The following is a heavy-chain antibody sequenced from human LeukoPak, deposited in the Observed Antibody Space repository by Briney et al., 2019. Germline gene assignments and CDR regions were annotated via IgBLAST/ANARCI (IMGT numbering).Heavy chain of an antibody. CDR3: ARDNVVATIELLDY. D-gene: IGHD5-12*01. V-gene: IGHV3-30*02. Sequence: GGSLRLSCAASGFTFSSYGMHWVRQAPGKGLEWVAFIRYDGSNKYYADSVKGRFTISRDNSKNTLYLQMNSLRAEDTAVYYCARDNVVATIELLDYWGQGTLVTVSS. CDR1: GFTFSSYG. CDR2: IRYDGSNK. J-gene: IGHJ4*02.